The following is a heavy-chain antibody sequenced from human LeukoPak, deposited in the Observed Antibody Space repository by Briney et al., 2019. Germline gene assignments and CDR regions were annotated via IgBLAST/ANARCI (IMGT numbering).Heavy chain of an antibody. V-gene: IGHV4-39*01. Sequence: SETLSLTCTVSGGSISSSSYSWGWIRQPPGKGLEWIGSIYYSGSTYYNPSLKSRVTISVDTSKNQFSLKLSSVTAADTAVYYCARLFPLWFGELLSTEYFQHWGQGTLVTVSS. CDR1: GGSISSSSYS. D-gene: IGHD3-10*01. CDR2: IYYSGST. J-gene: IGHJ1*01. CDR3: ARLFPLWFGELLSTEYFQH.